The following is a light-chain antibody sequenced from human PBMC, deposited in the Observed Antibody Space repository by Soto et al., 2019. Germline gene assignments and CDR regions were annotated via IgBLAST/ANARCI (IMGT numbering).Light chain of an antibody. Sequence: QSALTQPPSASGSPGQSVTISCTGTGSDVGGYNYVSWYQQHPGKAPKLVIFDVSRRPSGVPDRFSGSKSGNTASLTVSGLQAEAEADYYCGSFAASNNLLFGRGTKLTVL. CDR3: GSFAASNNLL. CDR2: DVS. CDR1: GSDVGGYNY. J-gene: IGLJ2*01. V-gene: IGLV2-8*01.